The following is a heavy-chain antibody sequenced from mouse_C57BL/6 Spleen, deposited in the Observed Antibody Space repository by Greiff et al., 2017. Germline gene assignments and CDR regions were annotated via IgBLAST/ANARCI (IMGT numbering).Heavy chain of an antibody. CDR3: ARGPVKGTAWVAY. V-gene: IGHV1-61*01. Sequence: QVQLQQPGAELVRPGSSVKLSCKASGYTFTSYWMDWVKQRPGQGLEWIGNIYPSDSETHYNQKFKDKATLTVDKSSSTAYMQLSSLTSEDSAVYYCARGPVKGTAWVAYWGQGTLVTVSA. J-gene: IGHJ3*01. CDR1: GYTFTSYW. CDR2: IYPSDSET.